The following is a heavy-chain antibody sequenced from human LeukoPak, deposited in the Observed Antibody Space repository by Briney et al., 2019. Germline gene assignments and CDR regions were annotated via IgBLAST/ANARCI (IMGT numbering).Heavy chain of an antibody. D-gene: IGHD1-26*01. V-gene: IGHV1-18*01. CDR2: ISAYNGNT. CDR3: ARDGLVGAIPDY. CDR1: GYTFIVYG. Sequence: ASVTVSCKASGYTFIVYGVSWVRQAPGQGLEWMGWISAYNGNTNYAQKLQGRVTMTTDTSTSTAYMELRSLRSDDTAVYYCARDGLVGAIPDYWGQGTLVTVSS. J-gene: IGHJ4*02.